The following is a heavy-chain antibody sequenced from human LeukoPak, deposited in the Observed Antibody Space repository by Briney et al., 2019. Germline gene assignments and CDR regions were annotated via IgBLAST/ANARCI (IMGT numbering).Heavy chain of an antibody. J-gene: IGHJ5*02. D-gene: IGHD3-22*01. V-gene: IGHV1-46*01. CDR3: ARDPYYYDSSGYNWFDP. Sequence: ASVKVSCKASGYTFTSYYMHWVRQAPGQGLEWMGIINPSGGSTSYAQKFQGRVTMTRDMSTSTVYMELSSLRSEDTAVYYCARDPYYYDSSGYNWFDPWGQGTLVTVSS. CDR1: GYTFTSYY. CDR2: INPSGGST.